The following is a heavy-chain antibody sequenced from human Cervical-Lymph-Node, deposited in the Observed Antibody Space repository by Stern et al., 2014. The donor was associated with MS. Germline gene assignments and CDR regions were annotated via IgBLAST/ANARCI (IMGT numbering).Heavy chain of an antibody. D-gene: IGHD2-21*02. CDR2: INTNTGNP. Sequence: QVQLVQSGSELKKPGASVKVSCKASGYTFTSYVINWVRQAPGQGLEWMGWINTNTGNPVYVQGFTGRFVFSLDTSVSTAYLQISSLKSEDTAMYFCARGAATARLWDHGEEDWGQGTLVTVSS. J-gene: IGHJ4*02. V-gene: IGHV7-4-1*02. CDR1: GYTFTSYV. CDR3: ARGAATARLWDHGEED.